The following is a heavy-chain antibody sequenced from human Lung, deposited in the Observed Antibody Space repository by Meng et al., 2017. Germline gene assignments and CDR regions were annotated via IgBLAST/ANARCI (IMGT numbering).Heavy chain of an antibody. CDR3: ARDEDISAAGKLFGDY. D-gene: IGHD6-13*01. J-gene: IGHJ4*02. Sequence: ASVKVFCKASGYTFPDYWLHCLRRAPGQGLEWMGRINPKSGDTHYAQRFQGRVTMTGDTSISTAYMELSGLKSDDTTMYYCARDEDISAAGKLFGDYWGQGTLVTVSS. CDR2: INPKSGDT. CDR1: GYTFPDYW. V-gene: IGHV1-2*06.